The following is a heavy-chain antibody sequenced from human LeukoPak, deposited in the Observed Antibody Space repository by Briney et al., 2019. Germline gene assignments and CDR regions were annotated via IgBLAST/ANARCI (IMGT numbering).Heavy chain of an antibody. CDR2: IYYSGST. CDR1: GGSISSGGYY. D-gene: IGHD3-10*01. V-gene: IGHV4-31*03. CDR3: ARGAHLWFRTVQKYYFDY. J-gene: IGHJ4*02. Sequence: PSQTLSLTCTVSGGSISSGGYYWSWIRQHPGKGLEWIGYIYYSGSTYYNPSLKSRVTISVDTSKNQFSLKLSSVTAADTAVYYCARGAHLWFRTVQKYYFDYWGQGTLVTVSS.